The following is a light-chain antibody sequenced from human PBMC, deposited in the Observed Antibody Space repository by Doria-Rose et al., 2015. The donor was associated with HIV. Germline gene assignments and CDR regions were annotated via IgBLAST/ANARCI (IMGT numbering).Light chain of an antibody. V-gene: IGKV3-20*01. CDR1: QSFSSTY. Sequence: EIVMTQSPGTLSLSPGEGATLSCRASQSFSSTYLARYKQKPGQAPSLLIYDGSTRATGIPDRFSASGSGTDFTLTINRLEPEDFALYYCHQYGTSWTFGQGTKVEI. J-gene: IGKJ1*01. CDR3: HQYGTSWT. CDR2: DGS.